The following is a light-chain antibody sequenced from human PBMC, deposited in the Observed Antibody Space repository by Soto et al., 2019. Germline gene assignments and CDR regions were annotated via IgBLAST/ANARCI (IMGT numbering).Light chain of an antibody. CDR1: SSNIGAGYG. J-gene: IGLJ1*01. Sequence: VLTQPPSVSGAPGQRVTISCTGSSSNIGAGYGVNWYQHLPGTAPKLLIYGNNNRPSGVPDRFSASKSGPSASLAITGLQADDEADYYCQSYDSSLSAPYVFGTVTKVTVL. CDR3: QSYDSSLSAPYV. V-gene: IGLV1-40*01. CDR2: GNN.